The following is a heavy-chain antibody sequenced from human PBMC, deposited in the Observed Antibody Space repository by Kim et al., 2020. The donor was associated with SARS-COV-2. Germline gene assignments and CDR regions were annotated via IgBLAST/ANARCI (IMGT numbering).Heavy chain of an antibody. CDR3: ARHRWEASYYYDSSGYYYFDY. J-gene: IGHJ4*02. Sequence: SETLSLTCTVSGGSISSSSYYWGWIRQPPGKGLEWIGSIYYSGSTYYNPSLKSRVTISVDTSKNQFSLKLSSVTAADTAVYYCARHRWEASYYYDSSGYYYFDYWGQGTLVTVSS. V-gene: IGHV4-39*01. CDR2: IYYSGST. CDR1: GGSISSSSYY. D-gene: IGHD3-22*01.